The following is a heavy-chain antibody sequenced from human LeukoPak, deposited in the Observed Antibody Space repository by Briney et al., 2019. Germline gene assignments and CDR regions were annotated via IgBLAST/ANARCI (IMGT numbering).Heavy chain of an antibody. CDR2: INHSGST. J-gene: IGHJ3*02. CDR3: ARAANTIFGVVIIPGSAFDI. CDR1: GGSFSGYY. Sequence: PSQTLSLTCAVYGGSFSGYYWSWIRQPPGKGLEWIGEINHSGSTNYNPSLKSRVTISVDTSKNQFSLKLSSVTAADTAVYYCARAANTIFGVVIIPGSAFDIWGQGTMVTVSS. V-gene: IGHV4-34*01. D-gene: IGHD3-3*01.